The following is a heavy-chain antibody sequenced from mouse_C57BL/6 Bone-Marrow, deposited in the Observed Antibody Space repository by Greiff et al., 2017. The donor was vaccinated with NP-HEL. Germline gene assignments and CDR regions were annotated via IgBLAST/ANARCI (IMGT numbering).Heavy chain of an antibody. CDR3: ARGDYGSSRFGYAMDY. J-gene: IGHJ4*01. D-gene: IGHD1-1*01. CDR2: IYPGDGDT. V-gene: IGHV1-80*01. Sequence: QVQLQQSGAELVKPGASVKISCKASGYAFSSYWMNWVKERPGQGLEWIGQIYPGDGDTKYNGKFKGKATLTADKSSSTAYMPVSSLTSEDSAVYFCARGDYGSSRFGYAMDYWGQGTSVTVSS. CDR1: GYAFSSYW.